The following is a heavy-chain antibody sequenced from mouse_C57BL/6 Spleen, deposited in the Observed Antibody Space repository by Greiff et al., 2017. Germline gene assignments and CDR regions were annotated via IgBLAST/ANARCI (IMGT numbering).Heavy chain of an antibody. J-gene: IGHJ2*01. CDR2: ISYDGSK. V-gene: IGHV3-6*01. Sequence: EVQLQESGPGLVKPSQSLSLTCSVTGYSITSGYYWNWIRQFPGNKLEWMGYISYDGSKNYNPSLKNRISITRDTSKNQFFLKLNSVTTEDTATYYCARGPRIYYYGSSVDYWGQGTTLTVSS. D-gene: IGHD1-1*01. CDR1: GYSITSGYY. CDR3: ARGPRIYYYGSSVDY.